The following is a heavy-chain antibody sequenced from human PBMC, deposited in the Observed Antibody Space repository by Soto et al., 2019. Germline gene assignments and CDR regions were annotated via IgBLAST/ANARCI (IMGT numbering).Heavy chain of an antibody. CDR1: GGSISSGGYY. J-gene: IGHJ4*02. D-gene: IGHD6-13*01. Sequence: QVQLQESGPGLVKPSQTLSLTCTVSGGSISSGGYYWSWIRQHPGKGLEWIGNIYYSGSTYYNPSLKSRVTISVDMSKNQFSLKLSFVTAADTAVYYCARASRRVGPRPPSVAAAGTQLDYWGQGTLVTVSS. CDR2: IYYSGST. V-gene: IGHV4-31*03. CDR3: ARASRRVGPRPPSVAAAGTQLDY.